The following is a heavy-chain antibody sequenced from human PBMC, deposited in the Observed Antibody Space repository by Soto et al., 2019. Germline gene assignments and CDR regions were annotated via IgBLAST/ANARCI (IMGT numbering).Heavy chain of an antibody. Sequence: SVKVSCKASGGTFSSYAISWVRQAPGQGLEWMGGIIPIFGTANYAQKFQGRVTITADESTSTAYMELSSLRSEDTAVYYCARDRVEEDIVVVPAAIRGAYYYYGMDVWGQGTTVTVSS. V-gene: IGHV1-69*13. J-gene: IGHJ6*02. D-gene: IGHD2-2*02. CDR3: ARDRVEEDIVVVPAAIRGAYYYYGMDV. CDR1: GGTFSSYA. CDR2: IIPIFGTA.